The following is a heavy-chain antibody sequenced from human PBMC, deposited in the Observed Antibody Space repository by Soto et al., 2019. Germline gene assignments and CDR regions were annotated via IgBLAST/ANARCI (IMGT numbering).Heavy chain of an antibody. V-gene: IGHV3-23*01. D-gene: IGHD5-18*01. CDR3: AKSRIQGWTKGLYDH. Sequence: EVQLLDSGGHLVQPGGSLRLSCAASGFTFSSYAMSWVRQAPGKGLEWVSSISESGDSTSYAESVRGRFTISRDDSKNTLYLQMNSLRAEDTAVYSCAKSRIQGWTKGLYDHWGQGTLVTVSS. CDR2: ISESGDST. CDR1: GFTFSSYA. J-gene: IGHJ4*02.